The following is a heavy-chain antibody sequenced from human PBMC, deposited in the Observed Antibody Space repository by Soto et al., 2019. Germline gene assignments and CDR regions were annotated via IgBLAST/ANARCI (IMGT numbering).Heavy chain of an antibody. Sequence: QLQLQESGSGLVKPSQTLSLTCAVSGGSISSGGYSWSWIRQPPGKGLEWIGYIYHSGSTYYNPSLKRRXXIXVXXSKNQFSLKLSSVTAADTAVYYCARYSSGWYYFDYWGQGTLVTVSS. D-gene: IGHD6-19*01. CDR3: ARYSSGWYYFDY. V-gene: IGHV4-30-2*01. CDR1: GGSISSGGYS. J-gene: IGHJ4*02. CDR2: IYHSGST.